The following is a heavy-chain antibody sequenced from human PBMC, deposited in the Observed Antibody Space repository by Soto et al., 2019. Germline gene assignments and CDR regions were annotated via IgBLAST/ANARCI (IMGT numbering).Heavy chain of an antibody. CDR2: IYSGGST. V-gene: IGHV3-53*01. J-gene: IGHJ4*02. CDR1: GFTVSSNY. D-gene: IGHD4-17*01. Sequence: PGGSLRLSYAASGFTVSSNYMSWVRQAPGKGLEWVSVIYSGGSTYYADSVKGRFTISRDNSKNTLYLQMNSLRAEDTAVYYCARVPTYGDYVFDYWGQGTLVTVSS. CDR3: ARVPTYGDYVFDY.